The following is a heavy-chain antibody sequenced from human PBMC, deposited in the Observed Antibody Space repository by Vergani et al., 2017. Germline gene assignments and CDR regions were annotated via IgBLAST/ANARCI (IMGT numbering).Heavy chain of an antibody. J-gene: IGHJ6*02. Sequence: EVQLVESGGGLVQPGGSLRLSCAASGFTFSSYSMNWVRQAPGKGLGWVSYISSSSSTIYYADSVKGRFTTSRDNAKNSLYLQMNSLRAEDTAVYYCARSGRDSSGYTTRYYYYGMDVWGQGTTVTVSS. V-gene: IGHV3-48*01. CDR1: GFTFSSYS. CDR3: ARSGRDSSGYTTRYYYYGMDV. D-gene: IGHD3-22*01. CDR2: ISSSSSTI.